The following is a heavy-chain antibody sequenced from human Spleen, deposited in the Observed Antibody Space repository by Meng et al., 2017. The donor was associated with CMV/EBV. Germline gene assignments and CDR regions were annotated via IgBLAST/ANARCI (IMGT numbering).Heavy chain of an antibody. J-gene: IGHJ6*02. CDR1: GFTFSSYA. D-gene: IGHD5-18*01. CDR3: ASAGGYSYAHLHYYYGMDV. Sequence: GGSLRLSCAASGFTFSSYAMSWVRQAPGKGLVWVSAISGSGGSTYYADSVKGRFTISRDNAKHSLFLQMNSLRAEDTAVYYCASAGGYSYAHLHYYYGMDVWGQGTTVTVSS. V-gene: IGHV3-23*01. CDR2: ISGSGGST.